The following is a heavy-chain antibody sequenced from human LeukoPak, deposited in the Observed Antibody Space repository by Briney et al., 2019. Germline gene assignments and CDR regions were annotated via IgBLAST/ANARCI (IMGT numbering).Heavy chain of an antibody. J-gene: IGHJ4*02. CDR1: GSTISDNY. D-gene: IGHD6-19*01. Sequence: GGSLRLSCAVSGSTISDNYMHWVRQAPGKGLVWVSRINSDGSSTTYADSVKGRFTISRDNAKNTLYLQTNSLRAEDTAMYYCLMYTNGWNCGQGTLVTVSS. V-gene: IGHV3-74*01. CDR3: LMYTNGWN. CDR2: INSDGSST.